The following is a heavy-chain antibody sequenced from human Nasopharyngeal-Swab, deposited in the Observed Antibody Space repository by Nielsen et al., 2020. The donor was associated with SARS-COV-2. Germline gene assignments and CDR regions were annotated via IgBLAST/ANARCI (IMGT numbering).Heavy chain of an antibody. V-gene: IGHV4-61*02. D-gene: IGHD5-24*01. J-gene: IGHJ4*02. CDR2: IYTSGST. CDR1: GGSISSGSYY. CDR3: ARMATAHPSFDY. Sequence: SETLSLTCTVSGGSISSGSYYWSWIRQPAGKGLEWIGRIYTSGSTYYNPSLKSRVTISVDTSKNQFSLKLSSVTAADTAVYYCARMATAHPSFDYWGQGTLVTVSS.